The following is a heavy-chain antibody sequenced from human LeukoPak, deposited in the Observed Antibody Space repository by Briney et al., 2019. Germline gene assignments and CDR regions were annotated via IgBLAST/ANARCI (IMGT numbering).Heavy chain of an antibody. J-gene: IGHJ4*02. D-gene: IGHD6-19*01. CDR3: ATDAAGTLDY. Sequence: ASVKVSCKASGYTFTSYYMHWVRQAPGQGLEWMGIINPSGGSTSYAQKFQGRVTMTRDTSTSTVYMGLSSLRSEDTAVYYCATDAAGTLDYWGQGTLVTVSS. CDR1: GYTFTSYY. CDR2: INPSGGST. V-gene: IGHV1-46*01.